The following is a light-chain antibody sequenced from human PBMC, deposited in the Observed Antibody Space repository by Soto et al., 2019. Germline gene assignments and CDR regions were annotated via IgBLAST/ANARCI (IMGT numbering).Light chain of an antibody. CDR3: SSYAGSNNFV. Sequence: CALTQPPSATGSARQSVTITYSGTSSDVGGYNYVSWHQQHPGKAPKLMIYEVSKRPSGVPDRFSGSKSGNTASLIVSGLQAEDEADYYCSSYAGSNNFVFGTGTKVTVL. J-gene: IGLJ1*01. V-gene: IGLV2-8*01. CDR1: SSDVGGYNY. CDR2: EVS.